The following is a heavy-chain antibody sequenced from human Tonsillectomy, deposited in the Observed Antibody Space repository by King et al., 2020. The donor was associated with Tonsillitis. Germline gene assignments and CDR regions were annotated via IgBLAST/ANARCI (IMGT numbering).Heavy chain of an antibody. V-gene: IGHV3-15*01. D-gene: IGHD1-14*01. CDR3: DTGLGRTNGDS. CDR2: IQLKRDGGKI. Sequence: DVQLVESGGGLVQPGGSLRLSCAASGFTFSNAWMSWVRQAPGKGLEWVGRIQLKRDGGKIYYAAPVKGRFTISRDDSKRRLYLQMDNLEVEDTAVYYCDTGLGRTNGDSWGQGTLVTVAS. CDR1: GFTFSNAW. J-gene: IGHJ4*02.